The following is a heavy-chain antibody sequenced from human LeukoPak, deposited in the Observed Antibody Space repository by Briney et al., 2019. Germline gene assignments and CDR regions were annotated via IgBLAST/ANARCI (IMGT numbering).Heavy chain of an antibody. CDR2: ISSRSSYI. J-gene: IGHJ4*02. CDR1: GFTFSSYS. D-gene: IGHD4-23*01. Sequence: PGGSLRLSCAASGFTFSSYSMNWVRQAPRKGLEWVSSISSRSSYIYYADSVKGRFTISRDNAKNSLYLQMNSLRAEDTAVYYCARDYGGKGLDYWGQGTLVTVSS. CDR3: ARDYGGKGLDY. V-gene: IGHV3-21*01.